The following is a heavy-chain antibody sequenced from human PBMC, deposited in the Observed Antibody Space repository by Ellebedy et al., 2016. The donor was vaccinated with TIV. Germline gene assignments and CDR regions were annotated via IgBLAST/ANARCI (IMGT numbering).Heavy chain of an antibody. D-gene: IGHD5-18*01. V-gene: IGHV3-15*01. CDR2: IKSKTDGGAA. CDR1: GFTFSNAW. J-gene: IGHJ4*02. CDR3: TTVYRYNYDSV. Sequence: GGSLRLSCAASGFTFSNAWMNWVRQAPGKGLEWVGRIKSKTDGGAADHAAPVKGRFTIPRDDTKNTLCLQMNSLKTEDTAVYFCTTVYRYNYDSVWGQGTLVTVSS.